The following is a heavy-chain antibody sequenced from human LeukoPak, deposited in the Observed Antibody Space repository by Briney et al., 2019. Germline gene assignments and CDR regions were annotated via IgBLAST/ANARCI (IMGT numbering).Heavy chain of an antibody. CDR3: ARHGGYSSSWHRIDAFDI. J-gene: IGHJ3*02. D-gene: IGHD6-13*01. CDR1: GGSISSSNW. V-gene: IGHV4-4*02. Sequence: SETLSLTCAVSGGSISSSNWWSWVRQPPGKGLEWIGEIYHSGSTNYNPSLKSRVTISVDKSKNQFSLKLSSVTAADTAVYYCARHGGYSSSWHRIDAFDIWGQGTMVTVSS. CDR2: IYHSGST.